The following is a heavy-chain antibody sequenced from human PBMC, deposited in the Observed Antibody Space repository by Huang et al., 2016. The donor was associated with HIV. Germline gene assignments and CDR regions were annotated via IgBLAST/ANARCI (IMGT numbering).Heavy chain of an antibody. Sequence: QVQLQESGPGLVKPSETLSLTCTVSGGSVSSGSYYWSWLRQPPGKGLEGIGYIYYSGSTNYNPSLKSRVTISVDSSKNRFSLKLSAVTAADTAVYYCARDTPLGATTGFDYWGQGTLVTVSS. J-gene: IGHJ4*02. D-gene: IGHD1-26*01. CDR2: IYYSGST. V-gene: IGHV4-61*01. CDR1: GGSVSSGSYY. CDR3: ARDTPLGATTGFDY.